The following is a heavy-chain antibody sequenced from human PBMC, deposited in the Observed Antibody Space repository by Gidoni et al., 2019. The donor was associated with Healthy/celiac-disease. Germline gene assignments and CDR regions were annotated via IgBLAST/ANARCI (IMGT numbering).Heavy chain of an antibody. D-gene: IGHD5-12*01. CDR1: GGTFSSYA. Sequence: QVQLVQSGAEVKKPGSSVKVSCKASGGTFSSYAISWVRQAPGQGLEWMGGIIPIFGTANYAQKFQGRVTITADKSTSTAYMELSSLRSEDTAVYYCARSLVLIVATTIESHFDYWGQGTLVTVSS. V-gene: IGHV1-69*06. J-gene: IGHJ4*02. CDR3: ARSLVLIVATTIESHFDY. CDR2: IIPIFGTA.